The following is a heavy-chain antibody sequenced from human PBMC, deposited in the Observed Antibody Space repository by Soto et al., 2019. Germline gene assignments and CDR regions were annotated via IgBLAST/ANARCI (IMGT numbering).Heavy chain of an antibody. J-gene: IGHJ5*02. CDR3: ASPSYDSSGYSNWFDP. V-gene: IGHV3-74*01. CDR1: GFTFSSYD. CDR2: INSDGSST. Sequence: GGSLRLSCAASGFTFSSYDMHWVRQAPGKGLVWVSRINSDGSSTSYADSVKGRFTISRDNAKNTLYLQMNSLRAEDTAVYSGASPSYDSSGYSNWFDPWGQGTLVTVSS. D-gene: IGHD3-22*01.